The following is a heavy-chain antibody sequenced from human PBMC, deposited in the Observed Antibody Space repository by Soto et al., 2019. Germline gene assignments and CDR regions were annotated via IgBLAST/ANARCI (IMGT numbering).Heavy chain of an antibody. V-gene: IGHV3-33*01. CDR2: IWYDGSNK. CDR3: ARAGGMVAAHTTYYYYYYGMDV. Sequence: GGSLRLSCAASGFTFSSYGMHWVRQAPGKGLEWVAVIWYDGSNKYYADSVKGRFTISRDNSKNTLYLQMNSLRAEGTAVYYCARAGGMVAAHTTYYYYYYGMDVWGQGTTVTVSS. J-gene: IGHJ6*02. D-gene: IGHD3-10*01. CDR1: GFTFSSYG.